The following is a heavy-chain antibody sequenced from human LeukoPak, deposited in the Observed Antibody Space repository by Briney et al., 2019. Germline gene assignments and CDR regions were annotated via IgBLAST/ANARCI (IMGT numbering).Heavy chain of an antibody. CDR1: GGSISSGGYY. CDR3: ARGEYSSSSGHFDY. V-gene: IGHV4-30-2*01. CDR2: IYHSGST. Sequence: SETLSLTCTVSGGSISSGGYYWSWIRQPPGKGLEWIGYIYHSGSTYYNPSLKSRVTISVDRSKNQFSLKLSSVTAADTAVYYCARGEYSSSSGHFDYWGQGTLVTVSS. D-gene: IGHD6-6*01. J-gene: IGHJ4*02.